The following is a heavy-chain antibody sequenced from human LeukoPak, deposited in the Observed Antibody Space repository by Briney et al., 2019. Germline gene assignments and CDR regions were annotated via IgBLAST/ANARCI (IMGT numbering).Heavy chain of an antibody. J-gene: IGHJ3*02. D-gene: IGHD1-26*01. CDR3: ARHGSGSYHDAFAI. CDR1: GGSISSYY. V-gene: IGHV4-59*08. CDR2: IYYSGST. Sequence: PSETLSLTCTVSGGSISSYYWSWIRQPPGKGLEWIGYIYYSGSTNYNPSLKSRVTISVDTSKNQFSLKLSSVTAADTAVYYRARHGSGSYHDAFAIWGQGTMVTVSS.